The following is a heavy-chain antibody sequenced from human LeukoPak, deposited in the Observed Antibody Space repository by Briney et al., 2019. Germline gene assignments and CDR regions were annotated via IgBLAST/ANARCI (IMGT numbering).Heavy chain of an antibody. J-gene: IGHJ4*02. V-gene: IGHV3-30-3*01. CDR2: ISYDGSNK. CDR3: ARGNSSSLDY. CDR1: GFTFSSYA. Sequence: GGSLRLSCAASGFTFSSYAMHWVRQAPGKGLEWVAVISYDGSNKYYADSVKGRFTISRDNSKNTLYLQMNSLRAEDTAAYYCARGNSSSLDYWGQGTLVTVSS. D-gene: IGHD6-13*01.